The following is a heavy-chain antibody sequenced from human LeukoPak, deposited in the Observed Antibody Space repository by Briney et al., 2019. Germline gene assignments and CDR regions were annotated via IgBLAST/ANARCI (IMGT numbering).Heavy chain of an antibody. V-gene: IGHV3-21*01. CDR1: GFTFSSYS. D-gene: IGHD1-26*01. Sequence: PGGPLRLSCAASGFTFSSYSMNWVRQAPGKGLEWVSSISSSSSYIYYADSVNGRCTISRANAKNSLYLQMNSMRAADTAVYYCARDAQELARGYYYYMDVWGKGTTVTVSS. J-gene: IGHJ6*03. CDR3: ARDAQELARGYYYYMDV. CDR2: ISSSSSYI.